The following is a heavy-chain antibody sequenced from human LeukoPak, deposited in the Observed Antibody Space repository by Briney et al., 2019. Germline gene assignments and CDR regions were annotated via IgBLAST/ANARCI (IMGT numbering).Heavy chain of an antibody. Sequence: LTGGSLRLSCTGSGFNFGHYAIPWVRQAPGKGLDWVAVISLSGGKQYFAESVRGRFTISRDNAKNSLYLQMNSLRAEDTGVYYCAKDSYSKGDHWGQGVLVTVSS. D-gene: IGHD5-18*01. V-gene: IGHV3-30-3*01. CDR1: GFNFGHYA. CDR3: AKDSYSKGDH. CDR2: ISLSGGKQ. J-gene: IGHJ4*02.